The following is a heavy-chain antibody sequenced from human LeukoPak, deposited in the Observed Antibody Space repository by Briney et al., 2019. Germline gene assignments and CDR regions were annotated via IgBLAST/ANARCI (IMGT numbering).Heavy chain of an antibody. CDR1: GGSFSGYY. D-gene: IGHD2-2*02. CDR2: INHSGST. J-gene: IGHJ6*04. Sequence: SETLSLTSAVYGGSFSGYYWSWIRQPPGKGLEWIGEINHSGSTNYNPSLKSRVTISVDTSKNQFSLKLSSVTAADTAVYYCARAVRGYCSSTSCYRDYYYGMDVWGKGTTVTVSS. V-gene: IGHV4-34*01. CDR3: ARAVRGYCSSTSCYRDYYYGMDV.